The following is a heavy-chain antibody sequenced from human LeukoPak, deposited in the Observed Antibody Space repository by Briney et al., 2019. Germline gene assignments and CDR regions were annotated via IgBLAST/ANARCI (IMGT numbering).Heavy chain of an antibody. CDR1: GFTFSSYG. D-gene: IGHD5-12*01. CDR2: IRYDGSNK. J-gene: IGHJ6*03. CDR3: AKDAIVATILNYYYCYMDV. V-gene: IGHV3-30*02. Sequence: GGSLRLSCAASGFTFSSYGMHWVRQAPGKGLEWVAFIRYDGSNKYYADSVKGRFTISRDNSKNTLYLQMNSLRAEDTAVYYCAKDAIVATILNYYYCYMDVWGKGTTVTVSS.